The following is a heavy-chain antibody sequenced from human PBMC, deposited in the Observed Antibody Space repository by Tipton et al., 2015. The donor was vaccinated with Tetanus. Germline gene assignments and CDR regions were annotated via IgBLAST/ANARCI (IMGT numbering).Heavy chain of an antibody. D-gene: IGHD2-2*01. CDR3: ARGLTSPSMGVWFDP. CDR2: INHSGST. V-gene: IGHV4-34*01. CDR1: GGPFSGYN. Sequence: TLSLTCAVHGGPFSGYNWSWIRQPPGKGLEWIGDINHSGSTNYSPSLKSRVTISVDTSKNQFSLNLNSVTAADTAIYYCARGLTSPSMGVWFDPWGQGTLVTVSS. J-gene: IGHJ5*02.